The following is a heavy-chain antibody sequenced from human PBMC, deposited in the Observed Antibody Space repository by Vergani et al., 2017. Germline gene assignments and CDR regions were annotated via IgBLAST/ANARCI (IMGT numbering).Heavy chain of an antibody. CDR3: AGHTAGIAAAGGAEYFQH. V-gene: IGHV4-39*01. CDR2: IYYSGST. J-gene: IGHJ1*01. Sequence: QLQLQESGPGLVKPSETLSLTCTVSGGSISSSSYYWGWIRQPPGKGLEWIGSIYYSGSTDYNPSLKSRVTISVDTSKDQFALKLSSVTAADTAVYYCAGHTAGIAAAGGAEYFQHWGQGTLVTVSS. D-gene: IGHD6-13*01. CDR1: GGSISSSSYY.